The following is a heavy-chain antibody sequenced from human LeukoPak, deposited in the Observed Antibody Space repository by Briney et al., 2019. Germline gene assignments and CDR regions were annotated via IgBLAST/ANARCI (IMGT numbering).Heavy chain of an antibody. Sequence: GGSLRLSCAASGFTFSSYEMNWVRQAPGKGLEWVSYISSSGSTIYYADSVKGRFTISRDNAKNSLYLQMNSLRAEDTAVYYCAKSNGVWDYGDYMDVWGKGTTVTISS. CDR3: AKSNGVWDYGDYMDV. V-gene: IGHV3-48*03. J-gene: IGHJ6*03. D-gene: IGHD4-17*01. CDR1: GFTFSSYE. CDR2: ISSSGSTI.